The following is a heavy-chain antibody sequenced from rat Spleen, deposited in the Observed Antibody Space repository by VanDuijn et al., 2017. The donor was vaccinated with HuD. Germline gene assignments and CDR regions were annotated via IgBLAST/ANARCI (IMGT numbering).Heavy chain of an antibody. CDR2: IWGNGNT. V-gene: IGHV2-13*01. D-gene: IGHD5-1*01. CDR1: GFSLSSYG. CDR3: ARAPGNGYVMDA. J-gene: IGHJ4*01. Sequence: QVQLKESGPGLVQPSQTLSLTCTVSGFSLSSYGVIWVRQPPGKGLEWMGAIWGNGNTNYNSALKSRLSISRDTSKSQVYLKMNSLQTEDTATYYCARAPGNGYVMDAWGQGASVTVSS.